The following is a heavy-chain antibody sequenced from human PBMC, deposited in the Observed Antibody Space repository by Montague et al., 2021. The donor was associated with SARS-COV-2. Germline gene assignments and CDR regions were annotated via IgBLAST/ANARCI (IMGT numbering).Heavy chain of an antibody. CDR3: ARGTRRVFTYDYDSSGYASDY. Sequence: SETLSLTCAVYGGSFSSYNWCWIRHPPPKGLEWRGEINLSGSTNYNPSLNCRVTITVDTSKNQFSLNLISVTAADTAVYYCARGTRRVFTYDYDSSGYASDYWGQGTLVTVSS. V-gene: IGHV4-34*01. J-gene: IGHJ4*02. CDR2: INLSGST. D-gene: IGHD3-22*01. CDR1: GGSFSSYN.